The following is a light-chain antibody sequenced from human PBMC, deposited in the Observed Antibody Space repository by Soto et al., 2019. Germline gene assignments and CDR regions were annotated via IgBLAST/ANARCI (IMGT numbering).Light chain of an antibody. CDR1: SSNIGAGYD. CDR2: GNI. V-gene: IGLV1-40*01. J-gene: IGLJ1*01. Sequence: QSVLTQPPSVSGAPGQRVTISCTGSSSNIGAGYDVHWYQQLPGTAPKLLIYGNINRPSGVPDRFSGSKSGTSASLAITGLQAEDEADYYCQSYDRSLSGSRVFGNGTKVTVL. CDR3: QSYDRSLSGSRV.